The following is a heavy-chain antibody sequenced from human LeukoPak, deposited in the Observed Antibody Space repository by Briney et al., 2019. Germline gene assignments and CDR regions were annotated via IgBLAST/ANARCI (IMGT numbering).Heavy chain of an antibody. Sequence: GGSLRLSCAASGFTFSSYAMHWVRQAPGKGPEWVAVISYDGSNKYYADSVKGRFTISRDNSKNTLYLQMNSLRAEDTAVYYCARDYGSSGYYFDYWGQGTLVTVSS. CDR2: ISYDGSNK. CDR3: ARDYGSSGYYFDY. J-gene: IGHJ4*02. V-gene: IGHV3-30-3*01. D-gene: IGHD3-22*01. CDR1: GFTFSSYA.